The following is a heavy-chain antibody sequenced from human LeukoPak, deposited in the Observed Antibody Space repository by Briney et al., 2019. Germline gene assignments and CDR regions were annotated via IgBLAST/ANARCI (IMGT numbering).Heavy chain of an antibody. J-gene: IGHJ4*02. CDR1: GGSISSYS. Sequence: SSETLSLTCTVSGGSISSYSWSWIRQPPGKGLEWVRLIYTSRSTNYNHSLNRRVTITVETTKTKYLLKLSFVTAADTAVYYYARGGDYGAVGIVYWGGRTLVTVSS. CDR2: IYTSRST. V-gene: IGHV4-4*07. D-gene: IGHD4-17*01. CDR3: ARGGDYGAVGIVY.